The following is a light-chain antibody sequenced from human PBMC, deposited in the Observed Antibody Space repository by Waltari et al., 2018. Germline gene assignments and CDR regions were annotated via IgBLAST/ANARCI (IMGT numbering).Light chain of an antibody. CDR2: DAS. CDR1: QSVSSY. CDR3: QQYDNWLLT. Sequence: EIVMTKPPAPLPVSPGERATPSCRASQSVSSYLAWYQQKPGQAPRLVIYDASTRAPGIPARFSGSGSGTEFTLTIGSLQSEDFAVYYCQQYDNWLLTFGGGTKVEIK. V-gene: IGKV3-15*01. J-gene: IGKJ4*01.